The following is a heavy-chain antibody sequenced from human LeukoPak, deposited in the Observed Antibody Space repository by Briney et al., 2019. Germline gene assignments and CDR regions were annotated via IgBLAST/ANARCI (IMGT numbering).Heavy chain of an antibody. V-gene: IGHV3-23*01. D-gene: IGHD4-17*01. Sequence: QPGGSLRLSCAASGFTFSSFAMSWVRQVPGKGLEWVSAISGRGGSTYYADSVKGRFTISRDNSKNTLYLQMNSLRAEDTAVYYCAKDRRSTEDGDQDAFDIWGQGTMVTVSS. CDR2: ISGRGGST. CDR1: GFTFSSFA. CDR3: AKDRRSTEDGDQDAFDI. J-gene: IGHJ3*02.